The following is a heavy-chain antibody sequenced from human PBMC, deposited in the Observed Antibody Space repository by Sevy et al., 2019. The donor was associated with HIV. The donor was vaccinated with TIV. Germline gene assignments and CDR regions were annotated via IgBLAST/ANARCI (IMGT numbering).Heavy chain of an antibody. V-gene: IGHV3-11*06. CDR1: GFTFSDYY. Sequence: GGSLRLSCAASGFTFSDYYMSWIRQAPGKGLEWASYISSSSSYTNYADSVKGRFTISRDNAKNSLYLQMNSLRAEDTAVYYCAREGHYDSSGYYPGRPREVYYFDYWGQGTLVTVSS. J-gene: IGHJ4*02. CDR2: ISSSSSYT. CDR3: AREGHYDSSGYYPGRPREVYYFDY. D-gene: IGHD3-22*01.